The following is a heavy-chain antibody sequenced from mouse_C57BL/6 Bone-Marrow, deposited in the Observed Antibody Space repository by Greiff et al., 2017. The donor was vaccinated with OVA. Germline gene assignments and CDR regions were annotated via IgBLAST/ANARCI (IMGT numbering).Heavy chain of an antibody. CDR1: GYSFTGYY. CDR2: INPSTGGT. V-gene: IGHV1-42*01. Sequence: VQLKESGPELVKPGASVKISCKASGYSFTGYYMNWVKQSPEKSLEWIGEINPSTGGTTYNQKFKAKATLTVDKSSSTAYMQLKSLTSEDSAVYYCARTPPDYWGQGTTLTVSS. J-gene: IGHJ2*01. CDR3: ARTPPDY.